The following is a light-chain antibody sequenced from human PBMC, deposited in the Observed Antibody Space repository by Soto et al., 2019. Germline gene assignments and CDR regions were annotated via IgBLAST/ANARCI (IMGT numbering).Light chain of an antibody. CDR1: QGISNH. CDR2: AGS. Sequence: DIEMTQSPSSLSASVGDRVTITCRASQGISNHLAWYQQKPGKAPKLLIYAGSTLQSGVPSRFSGSGSGTDFTLTISRLQPEDFATYYCQKYNSAPLGAFDQGTKVEIK. V-gene: IGKV1-27*01. CDR3: QKYNSAPLGA. J-gene: IGKJ1*01.